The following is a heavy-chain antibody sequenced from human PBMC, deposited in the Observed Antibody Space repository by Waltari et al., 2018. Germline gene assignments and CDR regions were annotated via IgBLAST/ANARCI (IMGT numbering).Heavy chain of an antibody. D-gene: IGHD3-10*01. CDR1: GYTFTSYA. V-gene: IGHV1-3*01. Sequence: QVQLVQSGAEVKKPGASVKVSCKASGYTFTSYAMHWVRQAPGQRLEWMGWINAGNGNTKYSQKVQGRVTITRDTSASTAYMELSSLRSEDTTVYYCAREGGGYYYGSGSFDYWGQGTLVTVSS. J-gene: IGHJ4*02. CDR2: INAGNGNT. CDR3: AREGGGYYYGSGSFDY.